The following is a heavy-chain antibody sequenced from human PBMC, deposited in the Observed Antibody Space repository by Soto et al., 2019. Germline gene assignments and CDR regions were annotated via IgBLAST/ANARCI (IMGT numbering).Heavy chain of an antibody. D-gene: IGHD2-8*01. CDR3: ARDGGSNGLDP. Sequence: QVQLQESGPGLVKPSETLSLTCTVSGGSISLYYWSWIRQPPGKGLEWIGYIYDSGSTNYNPSLKSRVTISVDTSKKQFFLILRSVTAADTAVYYCARDGGSNGLDPWGQGALVTVSP. CDR1: GGSISLYY. V-gene: IGHV4-59*01. CDR2: IYDSGST. J-gene: IGHJ5*02.